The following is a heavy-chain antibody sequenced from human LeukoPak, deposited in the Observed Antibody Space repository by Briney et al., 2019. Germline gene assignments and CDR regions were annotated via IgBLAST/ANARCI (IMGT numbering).Heavy chain of an antibody. CDR2: IIPIFGTT. CDR1: GGTFSSYA. D-gene: IGHD3-9*01. V-gene: IGHV1-69*13. Sequence: ASVKVSCKASGGTFSSYAITWMRQAPGQGLEWIGGIIPIFGTTNYAQNFQGRVTITADESTRTAYMELSSLRSGDTAVYYCARSMTSYVFDYWGQGILVTVSS. J-gene: IGHJ4*02. CDR3: ARSMTSYVFDY.